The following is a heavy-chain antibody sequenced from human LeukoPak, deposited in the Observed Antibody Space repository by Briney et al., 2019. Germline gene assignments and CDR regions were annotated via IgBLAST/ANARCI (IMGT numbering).Heavy chain of an antibody. J-gene: IGHJ4*02. V-gene: IGHV3-21*01. D-gene: IGHD2/OR15-2a*01. CDR1: GFTFSTYS. CDR3: VRENWELSGGFDY. Sequence: GGSLRLFCAASGFTFSTYSIIWVRQAPGRGLDWVSSIRSNSSYIFYADLVKRRFTVSRDYDKHLLHLQMNSLAAEDTAVYYCVRENWELSGGFDYWGQGTLVTVSS. CDR2: IRSNSSYI.